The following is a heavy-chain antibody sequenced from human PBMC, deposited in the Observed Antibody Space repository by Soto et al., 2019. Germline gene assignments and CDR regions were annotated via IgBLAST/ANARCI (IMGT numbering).Heavy chain of an antibody. CDR1: GFTFSSYA. CDR3: AKSYFTSGSYRHYFDY. D-gene: IGHD3-10*01. CDR2: ISGSGGST. Sequence: GSLRLSCAASGFTFSSYAMSWVRQAPGKGLEWVSGISGSGGSTYYADSVKGRFTISRDNSKDTLFVQMNSLRAEDTAVYYCAKSYFTSGSYRHYFDYWGQGNLVTVSS. V-gene: IGHV3-23*01. J-gene: IGHJ4*02.